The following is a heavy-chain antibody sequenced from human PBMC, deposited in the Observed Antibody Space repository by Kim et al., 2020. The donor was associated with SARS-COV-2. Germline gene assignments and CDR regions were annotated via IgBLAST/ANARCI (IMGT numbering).Heavy chain of an antibody. D-gene: IGHD3-3*01. J-gene: IGHJ5*02. CDR2: INHSGST. Sequence: SETLSLTCAVYGGSFSGYYWSWIRQPPGKGLEWIGEINHSGSTNYNPSLKSRVTISVDTSKNQFSLKLSSVTAADTAVYYCARGDRVTIFGVVISKNWFDPWGQGTLVTVSS. V-gene: IGHV4-34*01. CDR3: ARGDRVTIFGVVISKNWFDP. CDR1: GGSFSGYY.